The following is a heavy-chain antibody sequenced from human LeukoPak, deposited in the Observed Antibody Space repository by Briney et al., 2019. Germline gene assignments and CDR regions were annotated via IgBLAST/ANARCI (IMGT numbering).Heavy chain of an antibody. D-gene: IGHD3-22*01. CDR3: ARADDSSGSTFDY. CDR1: GYTFTSYD. CDR2: MNPNSGNT. J-gene: IGHJ4*02. V-gene: IGHV1-8*01. Sequence: ASVKVSCKASGYTFTSYDINWVRQATGQGLEWMAWMNPNSGNTGYAQKFQGRVTMTRNTSISTAYMELSSLRSEDTAVYYCARADDSSGSTFDYWGQGTLVTVSS.